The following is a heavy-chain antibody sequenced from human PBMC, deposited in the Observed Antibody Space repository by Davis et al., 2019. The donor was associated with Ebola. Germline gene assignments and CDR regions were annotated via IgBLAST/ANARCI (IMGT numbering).Heavy chain of an antibody. V-gene: IGHV4-34*01. CDR2: INHSGST. D-gene: IGHD6-6*01. CDR3: ARDPKYSSRFDY. CDR1: GGSFSGYH. Sequence: PSETLSLTCAVSGGSFSGYHWSWIRQPPGKGPERIGEINHSGSTNYRPSLESRVIISADMSKNQFSLKLRSVTAADTAVYYCARDPKYSSRFDYWGQGTLVTVSS. J-gene: IGHJ4*02.